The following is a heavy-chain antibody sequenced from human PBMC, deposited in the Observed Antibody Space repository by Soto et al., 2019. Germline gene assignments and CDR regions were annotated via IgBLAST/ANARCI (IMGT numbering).Heavy chain of an antibody. V-gene: IGHV1-2*02. D-gene: IGHD6-6*01. CDR2: INPNSGGT. J-gene: IGHJ3*02. Sequence: ASVKVSCKASGYTFTGYYMHWVRRAPGQGLEWMGWINPNSGGTNYAQKFQGRVTMTRDTSISTAYMELSRLRSDDTAVYYCARGGSSSPHDAFDIWGQGXMVTVPS. CDR3: ARGGSSSPHDAFDI. CDR1: GYTFTGYY.